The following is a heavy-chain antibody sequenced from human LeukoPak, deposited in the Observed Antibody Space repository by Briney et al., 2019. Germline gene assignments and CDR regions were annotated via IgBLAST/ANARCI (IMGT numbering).Heavy chain of an antibody. Sequence: ETLSLTCAVYGGSFSGYYWSWIRQPPGEGLEWIGEINHSGSTNYNPSLKSRVTISVDTSKNQFSLKLGSVTAADTAVYYCARGVLYYDFWSGYTRTQNWFDPWGQGTLVTVSS. V-gene: IGHV4-34*01. D-gene: IGHD3-3*01. J-gene: IGHJ5*02. CDR3: ARGVLYYDFWSGYTRTQNWFDP. CDR1: GGSFSGYY. CDR2: INHSGST.